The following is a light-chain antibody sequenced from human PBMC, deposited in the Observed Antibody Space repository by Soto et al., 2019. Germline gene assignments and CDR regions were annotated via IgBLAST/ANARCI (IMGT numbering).Light chain of an antibody. V-gene: IGKV1-39*01. J-gene: IGKJ1*01. CDR2: AAS. CDR1: QSISSY. CDR3: QQSYSTLWT. Sequence: DIQMTQCPSSLSASVGDRVTITCRASQSISSYLNWYQQKPGKAPKLLIYAASSLQSGVPSRFSGSGSGTDFTLTISSLQPEDFATYYCQQSYSTLWTFGQGTKV.